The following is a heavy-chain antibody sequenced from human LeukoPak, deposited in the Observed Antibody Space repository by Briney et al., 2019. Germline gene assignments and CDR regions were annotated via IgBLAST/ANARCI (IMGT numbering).Heavy chain of an antibody. J-gene: IGHJ4*02. CDR3: ARSNQADDY. CDR2: INPGGSSI. D-gene: IGHD1-14*01. V-gene: IGHV3-74*01. Sequence: GGSLRLSCAASGFTLSSYWMHWVRQVPGKGLVWVARINPGGSSITYADSVKGRFTISRDNAKNTLYLQMDSLRAEDTGVYYCARSNQADDYWGQGTLVTVS. CDR1: GFTLSSYW.